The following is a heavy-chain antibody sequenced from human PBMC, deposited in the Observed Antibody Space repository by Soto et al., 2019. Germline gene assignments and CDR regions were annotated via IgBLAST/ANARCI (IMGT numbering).Heavy chain of an antibody. CDR3: ARDFGGRWSIAARFSYYYGMDV. Sequence: QVQLVQSGAEVKKPGASVKVSCKASGYTFTSYGISWVRQAPGQGLEWMVWISAYNGNTNSARKLQGRVTMTTDTSTSIAYMELRSLRSDDTAVYYCARDFGGRWSIAARFSYYYGMDVWGQGTTVTVSS. CDR1: GYTFTSYG. CDR2: ISAYNGNT. J-gene: IGHJ6*02. V-gene: IGHV1-18*01. D-gene: IGHD6-6*01.